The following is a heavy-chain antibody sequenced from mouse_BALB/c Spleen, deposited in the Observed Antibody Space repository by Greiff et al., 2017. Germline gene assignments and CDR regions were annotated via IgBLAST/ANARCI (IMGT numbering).Heavy chain of an antibody. Sequence: VQLQQSGAELVKPGASVKLSCTASGFNIKDTYMHWVKQRPEQGLEWIGRIDPANGNTNYNEKFKGKATLTVDTSSSTAYVDLSSLTSEDSAVYYCYYYGTAYWGQGTLVTVSA. J-gene: IGHJ3*01. V-gene: IGHV14-3*02. CDR3: YYYGTAY. CDR2: IDPANGNT. CDR1: GFNIKDTY. D-gene: IGHD1-1*01.